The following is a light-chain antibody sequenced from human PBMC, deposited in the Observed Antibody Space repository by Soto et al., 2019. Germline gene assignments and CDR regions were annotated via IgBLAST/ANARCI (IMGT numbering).Light chain of an antibody. V-gene: IGKV1-5*03. Sequence: DIQMTHSPSTLSASVGDRVTITCRASQSISSWLAWYQQKPGKAPKLLIYKASSLESGVPSRFSGSGSGTEFTLTISSLQPDDFATYYCQQYNSRGTFGQGTKVEIK. CDR3: QQYNSRGT. J-gene: IGKJ1*01. CDR2: KAS. CDR1: QSISSW.